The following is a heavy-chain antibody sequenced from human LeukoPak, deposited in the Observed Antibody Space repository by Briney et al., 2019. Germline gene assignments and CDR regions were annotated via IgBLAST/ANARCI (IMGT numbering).Heavy chain of an antibody. CDR3: ARVVLGTYYFDY. D-gene: IGHD3-16*01. Sequence: GGSLRLSCAASGFTFSSYWMSWVRQAPGKGLEWVANIKQDGSEKYYVDSVKGRFTISRDNANNSLYLQMNSLRVEDTAMYYCARVVLGTYYFDYWGQGTLVTVSS. J-gene: IGHJ4*02. CDR1: GFTFSSYW. CDR2: IKQDGSEK. V-gene: IGHV3-7*01.